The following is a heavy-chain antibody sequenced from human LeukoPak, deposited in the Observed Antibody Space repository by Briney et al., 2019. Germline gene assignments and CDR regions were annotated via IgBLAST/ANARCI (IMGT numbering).Heavy chain of an antibody. J-gene: IGHJ4*02. CDR3: ARGHRMVRGVLDY. CDR2: INHSGST. Sequence: SETLSLTCAVYGGSFSGYYWSWIRQPPGKGLEWIGEINHSGSTNYHPSLKSRVTISVDTSKNQFSLKLSSVTAADTAVYYCARGHRMVRGVLDYWGQGTLVTVSS. V-gene: IGHV4-34*01. CDR1: GGSFSGYY. D-gene: IGHD3-10*01.